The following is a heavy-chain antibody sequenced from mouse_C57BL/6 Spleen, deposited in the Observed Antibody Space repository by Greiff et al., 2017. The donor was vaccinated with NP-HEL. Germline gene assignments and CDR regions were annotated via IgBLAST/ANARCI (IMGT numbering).Heavy chain of an antibody. Sequence: VQLQQPGAELVMPGASVKLSCKASGYTFTSYWMHWVKQRPGQGLEWIGEIDPSDSYTNYNQKFKGKSTLTVDKSSSTAYMQLSSLTSEDSAVYYCARLARWYFDVWGTGTTVTVSS. CDR2: IDPSDSYT. V-gene: IGHV1-69*01. CDR1: GYTFTSYW. CDR3: ARLARWYFDV. J-gene: IGHJ1*03. D-gene: IGHD3-1*01.